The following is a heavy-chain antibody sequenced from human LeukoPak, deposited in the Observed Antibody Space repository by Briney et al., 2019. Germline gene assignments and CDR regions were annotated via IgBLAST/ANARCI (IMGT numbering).Heavy chain of an antibody. D-gene: IGHD3-9*01. Sequence: PGGSLRLSCIVSGFTSSDYEMNWVRQAPGKGLEWVSYITSSGGTIYYADSVKGRFTTSRDNAKNSLYLQMNSLRAEDTAVYYCATTGVLTGFYTWDFDYWGQGTLVTVSS. J-gene: IGHJ4*02. CDR2: ITSSGGTI. CDR3: ATTGVLTGFYTWDFDY. CDR1: GFTSSDYE. V-gene: IGHV3-48*03.